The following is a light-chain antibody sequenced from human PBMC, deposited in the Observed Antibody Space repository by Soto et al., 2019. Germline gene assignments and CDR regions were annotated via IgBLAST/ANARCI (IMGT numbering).Light chain of an antibody. CDR1: QDISNY. J-gene: IGKJ4*01. Sequence: DIQMNQSPSSLYASVGDRVTITCQASQDISNYLNWYQQKPGKAPKLLIYDASNLETGVPSRFSGSGSGTDFTFTISSLQPEDIATYYCQQYDNLPAFGGGTKVEIK. CDR2: DAS. V-gene: IGKV1-33*01. CDR3: QQYDNLPA.